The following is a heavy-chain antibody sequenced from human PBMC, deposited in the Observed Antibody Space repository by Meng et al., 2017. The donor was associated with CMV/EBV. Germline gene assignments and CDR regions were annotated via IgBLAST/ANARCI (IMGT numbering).Heavy chain of an antibody. V-gene: IGHV3-48*04. Sequence: GGSLRLSCAASGFTFSSYSMNWVRQAPGKGLEWVSYSRSSSSNIYYADSVKGRFTISRDNAKNSLYLQMNSLRAEDTAVYYCAREVEKWLLLVRTGYYYGMDVWGQGTTVTVSS. CDR3: AREVEKWLLLVRTGYYYGMDV. CDR1: GFTFSSYS. D-gene: IGHD3-3*01. J-gene: IGHJ6*02. CDR2: SRSSSSNI.